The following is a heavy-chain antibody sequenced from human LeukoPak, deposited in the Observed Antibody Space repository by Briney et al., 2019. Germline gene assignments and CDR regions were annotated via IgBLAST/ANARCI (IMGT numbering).Heavy chain of an antibody. CDR1: GFTFSSYA. Sequence: GGSLRLSCSASGFTFSSYAMHWVRQAPGKGLEYVSAISSNGGSTYYADSVKGRFTISRDNSKNTLYLQMSSLRVEDTAVYYCVKDRKYCSGGSCYSPYAEYFQHWGQGTLVTVSS. D-gene: IGHD2-15*01. CDR3: VKDRKYCSGGSCYSPYAEYFQH. J-gene: IGHJ1*01. V-gene: IGHV3-64D*06. CDR2: ISSNGGST.